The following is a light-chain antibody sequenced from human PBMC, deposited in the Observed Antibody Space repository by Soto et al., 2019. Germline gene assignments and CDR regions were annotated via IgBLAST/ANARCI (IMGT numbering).Light chain of an antibody. V-gene: IGKV1-33*01. J-gene: IGKJ4*01. CDR2: DAS. CDR3: QQYNNLTLS. CDR1: QDISNS. Sequence: DIQMTQSPSSLSASVGDRVTITCQASQDISNSLNWYQQRPGKAPNLLIYDASNLETGVPSRFSGSDYVTHFKLTISSVQPENIETSHCQQYNNLTLSFGGGTKVLIK.